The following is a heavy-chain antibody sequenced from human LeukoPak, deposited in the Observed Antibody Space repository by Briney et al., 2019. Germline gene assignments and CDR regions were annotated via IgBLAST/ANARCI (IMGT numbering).Heavy chain of an antibody. J-gene: IGHJ3*02. D-gene: IGHD2-15*01. Sequence: GGSLRLSCAASGFTFSSYGMHWVRQAPGKGLEWVAVISYDGSNKYYADSVKGRFTISRDNSKNTLYLQMNSLRAEDTAVYYCANSLCSGGSCYSGAFDIWGQGTMVTVSS. CDR1: GFTFSSYG. CDR3: ANSLCSGGSCYSGAFDI. CDR2: ISYDGSNK. V-gene: IGHV3-30*18.